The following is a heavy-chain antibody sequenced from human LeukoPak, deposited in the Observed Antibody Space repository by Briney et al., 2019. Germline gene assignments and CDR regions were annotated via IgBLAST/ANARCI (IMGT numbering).Heavy chain of an antibody. CDR3: ARHHRDCSAGSCYVIDS. CDR2: IHNSEGT. Sequence: SETLSLTCTVSGASISNYYWTWIRQPPGKGPEWIGYIHNSEGTKYNPSLKSRVAISADRSKNQFSLRLTSVTAADTALYYCARHHRDCSAGSCYVIDSWGQGTLVTVSS. CDR1: GASISNYY. V-gene: IGHV4-4*09. J-gene: IGHJ4*02. D-gene: IGHD2-15*01.